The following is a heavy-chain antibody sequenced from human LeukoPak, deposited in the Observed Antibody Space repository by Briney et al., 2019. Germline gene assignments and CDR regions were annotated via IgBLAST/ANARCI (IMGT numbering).Heavy chain of an antibody. CDR1: SGSISSSSYY. CDR3: EIWTRRIAVAGTHFDY. CDR2: IYYSGST. D-gene: IGHD6-19*01. J-gene: IGHJ4*02. V-gene: IGHV4-39*01. Sequence: PSETLSLTCTVSSGSISSSSYYWGWIRQPPGKGLEWIGSIYYSGSTYYNPSLKSRVTISVVTYKHQFSLTLSSVTAADTAVYYTEIWTRRIAVAGTHFDYWGQGTLVTVSS.